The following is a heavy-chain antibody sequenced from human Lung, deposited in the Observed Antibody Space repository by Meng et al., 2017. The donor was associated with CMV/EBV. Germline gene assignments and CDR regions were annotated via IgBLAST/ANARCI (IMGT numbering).Heavy chain of an antibody. D-gene: IGHD6-19*01. CDR3: ARDAGTIAVYGIGDY. V-gene: IGHV1-18*01. CDR1: GYIFTKYG. J-gene: IGHJ4*02. Sequence: SXXVSXKASGYIFTKYGVNWMRQAPGQGPEWMGWISAYNGDTMYAPKVQGRVTMTTDTSTSTAYMELRGLRSDDTAVYYWARDAGTIAVYGIGDYWGQGTLVTVSS. CDR2: ISAYNGDT.